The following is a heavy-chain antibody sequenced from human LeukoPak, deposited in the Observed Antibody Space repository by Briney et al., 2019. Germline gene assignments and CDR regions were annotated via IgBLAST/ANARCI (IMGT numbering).Heavy chain of an antibody. J-gene: IGHJ4*02. CDR1: GGSISSSSCY. D-gene: IGHD7-27*01. CDR3: ARAELGGEFDY. CDR2: IYYSGST. V-gene: IGHV4-39*07. Sequence: SETLSLTCTVSGGSISSSSCYWGWLRQPQGKGLEWIGSIYYSGSTYYDPSLKSRVTISVDTSKNQFSLKLSSVTAADTAVYYCARAELGGEFDYWGQGTLVTVSS.